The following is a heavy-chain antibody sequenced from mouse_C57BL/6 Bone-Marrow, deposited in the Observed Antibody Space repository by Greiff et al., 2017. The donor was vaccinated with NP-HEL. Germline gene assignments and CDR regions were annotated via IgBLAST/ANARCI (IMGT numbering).Heavy chain of an antibody. CDR2: INPSTGGT. J-gene: IGHJ3*01. CDR3: ARRGGGYYEFAY. D-gene: IGHD2-3*01. V-gene: IGHV1-42*01. Sequence: EVQLQQSGPELVKPGASVKISCTASGYSFTGYYMNWVKQSPEKSLEWIGEINPSTGGTTYNQKFKAKATLTVDTSSSTAYMQLKSLTSEDSAVYYCARRGGGYYEFAYWGQGTLVTVSA. CDR1: GYSFTGYY.